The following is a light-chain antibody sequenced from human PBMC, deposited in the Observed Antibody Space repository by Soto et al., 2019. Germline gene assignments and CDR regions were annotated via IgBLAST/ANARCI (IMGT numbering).Light chain of an antibody. CDR2: GAS. CDR3: EQHGSAPPFP. V-gene: IGKV3-20*01. CDR1: QSVSCSY. Sequence: EIVLTQSPGTLSLSPGERATLSCRASQSVSCSYLAWYQQKPGHAPRLLIYGASSRATGIPDRFNGSGSGTDLTLTISRRMPLDFEVYYWEQHGSAPPFPFGGGTKVEIK. J-gene: IGKJ4*01.